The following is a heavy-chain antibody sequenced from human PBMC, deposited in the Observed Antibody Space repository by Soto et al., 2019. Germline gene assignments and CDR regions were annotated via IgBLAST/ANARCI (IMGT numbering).Heavy chain of an antibody. J-gene: IGHJ6*02. D-gene: IGHD5-18*01. Sequence: SETLSLTCAVYGGSFSGYYWSWIRQPPGKGLEWIGEINHSGSTNYNPSLKSRVTISVDTSKNQFSLKLSSVTAADTAVYYCARDRGYSYGYSFYYYGMDVWGQGTTVTVS. CDR3: ARDRGYSYGYSFYYYGMDV. CDR2: INHSGST. V-gene: IGHV4-34*01. CDR1: GGSFSGYY.